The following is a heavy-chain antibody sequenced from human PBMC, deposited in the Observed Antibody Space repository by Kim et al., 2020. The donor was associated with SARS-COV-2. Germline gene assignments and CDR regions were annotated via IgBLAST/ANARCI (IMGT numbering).Heavy chain of an antibody. Sequence: SGGTNNAQKFQGRVTMTREPSISTAYMELSRLRSDDTAVYYCAREDSSDYWGQGTLVTVSS. D-gene: IGHD3-22*01. CDR2: SGGT. V-gene: IGHV1-2*02. CDR3: AREDSSDY. J-gene: IGHJ4*02.